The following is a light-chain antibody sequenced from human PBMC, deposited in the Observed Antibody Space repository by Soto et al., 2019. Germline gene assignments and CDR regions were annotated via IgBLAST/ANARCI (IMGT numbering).Light chain of an antibody. Sequence: EIVLTQSPATLSLSPGERAPLSCRASQSVSRYLAWYQQKPGQAPRLLIYDASNRATGIPARFSGSGSGTDFTLTISSLEPEDFAVYYCQQRSNWPAITFGQGTRLEIK. V-gene: IGKV3-11*01. CDR2: DAS. CDR1: QSVSRY. J-gene: IGKJ5*01. CDR3: QQRSNWPAIT.